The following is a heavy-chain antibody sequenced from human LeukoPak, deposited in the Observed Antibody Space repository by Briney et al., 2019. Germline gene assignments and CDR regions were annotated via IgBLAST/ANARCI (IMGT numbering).Heavy chain of an antibody. CDR1: GYTFTGYY. CDR3: ARDLPITIFGVVILPYDY. V-gene: IGHV1-2*06. Sequence: RASVKVSCKASGYTFTGYYMHWVRQAPGQGLEWMGRINPNSGGTNYAQKLQGRVTMTTDTSTSTAYMELRSLRSDDTAVYYCARDLPITIFGVVILPYDYWGQGTLVTVSS. CDR2: INPNSGGT. J-gene: IGHJ4*02. D-gene: IGHD3-3*01.